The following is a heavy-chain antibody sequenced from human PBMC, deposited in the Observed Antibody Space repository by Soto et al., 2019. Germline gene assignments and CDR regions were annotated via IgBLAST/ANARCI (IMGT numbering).Heavy chain of an antibody. CDR2: IYYSGST. J-gene: IGHJ5*02. V-gene: IGHV4-39*01. Sequence: SETLSLTCTVSGGSISSSSYYWGWIRQPPGKGLEWIGSIYYSGSTYYNPSLKSRVTISVDTSKNQFSLKLSSVTAADTAVYYCARHGITMVRGVMGEEDNWFDPWGQGTLVTVSS. CDR3: ARHGITMVRGVMGEEDNWFDP. CDR1: GGSISSSSYY. D-gene: IGHD3-10*01.